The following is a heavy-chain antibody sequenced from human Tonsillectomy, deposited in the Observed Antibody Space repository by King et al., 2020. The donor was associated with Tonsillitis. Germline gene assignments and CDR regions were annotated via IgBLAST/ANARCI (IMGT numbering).Heavy chain of an antibody. CDR3: AGEVTFGGVIAIDY. CDR2: IYTSGST. V-gene: IGHV4-4*07. CDR1: GGSISSYY. D-gene: IGHD3-16*02. J-gene: IGHJ4*02. Sequence: PLQESGPGLVKPSETLSLTCTVSGGSISSYYWSWIRQPAGKGLEWIGRIYTSGSTNYNPSLKSRVTMSVDTSKNQFSLKLSSVTAADTAVYYCAGEVTFGGVIAIDYWGQGTLVTVSS.